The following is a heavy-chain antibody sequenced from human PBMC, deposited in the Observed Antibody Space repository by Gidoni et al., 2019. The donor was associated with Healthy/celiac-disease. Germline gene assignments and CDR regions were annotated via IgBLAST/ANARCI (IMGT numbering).Heavy chain of an antibody. D-gene: IGHD2-15*01. CDR2: ISGSGGST. CDR3: AKRGCSGGSCYSGY. V-gene: IGHV3-23*01. J-gene: IGHJ4*02. CDR1: GFTFRSYA. Sequence: EVQLLESGGGLVQPGGSLRLSCAASGFTFRSYAMSWVRQAPGKGLEWVSAISGSGGSTYYADSVKGRFTISRDNSKNTLYLQMNSLRAEDTAVYYCAKRGCSGGSCYSGYWGQGTLVTVSS.